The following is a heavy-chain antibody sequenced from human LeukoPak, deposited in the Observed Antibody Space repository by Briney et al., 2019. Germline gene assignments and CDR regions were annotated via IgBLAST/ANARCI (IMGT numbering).Heavy chain of an antibody. CDR3: ASIAVAGKGVY. J-gene: IGHJ4*02. Sequence: PGGSLRLSCAASGFTFSSYWMHWVRQAPGKGLVWVSRINSDGSSTRYADSVKGRFTISRDNTKNTLYLQMNSPRAEDTAVYYCASIAVAGKGVYWGQGTLVTVSS. CDR1: GFTFSSYW. CDR2: INSDGSST. V-gene: IGHV3-74*01. D-gene: IGHD6-19*01.